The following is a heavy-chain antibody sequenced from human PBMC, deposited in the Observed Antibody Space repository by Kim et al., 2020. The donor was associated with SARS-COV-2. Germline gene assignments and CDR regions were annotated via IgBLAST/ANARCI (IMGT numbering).Heavy chain of an antibody. J-gene: IGHJ5*02. D-gene: IGHD3-22*01. Sequence: GGSLRLSCAASGFTFSYYWMHWVRQAPGKGMVWVSRIESDGTSTDYADSVKGRFTISRDNAKNMLYLQMDSLRVEDTAVYYCARGGKGDNIGSYPTWGQGTLVTISS. CDR3: ARGGKGDNIGSYPT. CDR2: IESDGTST. CDR1: GFTFSYYW. V-gene: IGHV3-74*01.